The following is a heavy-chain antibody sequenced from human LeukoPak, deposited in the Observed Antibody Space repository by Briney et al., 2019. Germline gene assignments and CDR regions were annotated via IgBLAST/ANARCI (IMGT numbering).Heavy chain of an antibody. V-gene: IGHV3-53*01. J-gene: IGHJ6*02. CDR1: GFTVSSNY. CDR3: ARDSDSVSSSGWYNYYYGMDV. Sequence: GGSLRLSCAASGFTVSSNYMGWVRQAPGKGLEWVSVIYSGGSTYYADSVKGRFTISRDNSKNTLYLQMNSLRAEDTAVYYCARDSDSVSSSGWYNYYYGMDVWGQGTTVTVSS. D-gene: IGHD6-19*01. CDR2: IYSGGST.